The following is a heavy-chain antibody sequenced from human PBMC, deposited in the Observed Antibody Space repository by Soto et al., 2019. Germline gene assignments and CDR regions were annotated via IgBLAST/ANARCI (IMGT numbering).Heavy chain of an antibody. D-gene: IGHD1-26*01. CDR3: ARECRIGERHQSMRAIRRYDP. Sequence: GASVKVSCKDSGYTFTSYAMNWVRQAPGQGLEWMGWINTNTGNPTYAQGFTGRFVFSLDTSVSTAYLQICSLKAEDTAVYYCARECRIGERHQSMRAIRRYDPWGQRNLVTVLS. CDR1: GYTFTSYA. CDR2: INTNTGNP. J-gene: IGHJ5*02. V-gene: IGHV7-4-1*01.